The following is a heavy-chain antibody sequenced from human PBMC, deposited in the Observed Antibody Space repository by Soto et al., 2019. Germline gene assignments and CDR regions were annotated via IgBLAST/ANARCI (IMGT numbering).Heavy chain of an antibody. CDR1: GGSISSYY. D-gene: IGHD6-13*01. CDR2: IYYSGST. Sequence: QVQLQESGPGLVKPSETLSLPCTVSGGSISSYYWSWIRQPPGKGLEWIGYIYYSGSTNYNPSLKSRVTISVDTSKNQFSLKLSSVTAADTAVYYCARDQPDTAEAAAPYGMDVWGQGTTVTVSS. CDR3: ARDQPDTAEAAAPYGMDV. V-gene: IGHV4-59*01. J-gene: IGHJ6*02.